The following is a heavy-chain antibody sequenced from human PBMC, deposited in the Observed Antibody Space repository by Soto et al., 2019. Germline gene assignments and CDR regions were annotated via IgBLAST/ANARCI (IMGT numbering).Heavy chain of an antibody. CDR2: INHSGST. V-gene: IGHV4-34*01. J-gene: IGHJ6*02. D-gene: IGHD6-6*01. CDR3: AGREFASSSFHYYYYAVDV. Sequence: SEILSLTCAVYGGSFSDYFWTWIRQPPGKGLEWIGEINHSGSTNFNPSLKSRVAISADTSRNQFSLRVTSVTAADTAVYYCAGREFASSSFHYYYYAVDVWGQGTTVTVSS. CDR1: GGSFSDYF.